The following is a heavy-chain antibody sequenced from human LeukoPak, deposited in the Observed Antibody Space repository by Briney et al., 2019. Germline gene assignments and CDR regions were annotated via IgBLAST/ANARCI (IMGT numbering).Heavy chain of an antibody. CDR2: ISSNGYST. V-gene: IGHV3-64*01. D-gene: IGHD3-16*01. Sequence: GGSLRLSCEASGFTFGIYAMHWVRQAPGKGLEYISGISSNGYSTYYANSVKGRFTISRDNSKNTLYLQMGSLSDEDMAVFYCAREATTKTGRVYYFDYWGQGTLVTVSS. CDR1: GFTFGIYA. CDR3: AREATTKTGRVYYFDY. J-gene: IGHJ4*02.